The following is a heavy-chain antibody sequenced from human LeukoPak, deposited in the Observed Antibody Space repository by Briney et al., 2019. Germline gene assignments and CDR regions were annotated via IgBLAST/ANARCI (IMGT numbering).Heavy chain of an antibody. D-gene: IGHD5-12*01. J-gene: IGHJ4*02. V-gene: IGHV3-48*04. CDR2: ISSSGSTI. CDR3: ASSGYSGYGNLDY. Sequence: PGGSLRLSCAASGVTFSSYTLNWVRQAPGKGLEWVSYISSSGSTIYYADSVKGRFTISRDNAKNSLYLQMNSLRAEDTAVYYCASSGYSGYGNLDYWGQGTLVTVSS. CDR1: GVTFSSYT.